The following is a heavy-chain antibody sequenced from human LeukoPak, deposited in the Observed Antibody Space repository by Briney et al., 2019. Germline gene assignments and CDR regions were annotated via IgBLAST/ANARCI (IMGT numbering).Heavy chain of an antibody. V-gene: IGHV3-21*01. CDR2: IDSSSTYI. CDR1: GFTFSDYS. D-gene: IGHD2-15*01. Sequence: GGSLGLSCAASGFTFSDYSMNWVRQAPGKGLEWVSCIDSSSTYIYYADSVKGRFTISRDNAKNSVYLQMNSLRAEDTAVYYCAEGAASKAYWGQGTLVTVSS. J-gene: IGHJ4*02. CDR3: AEGAASKAY.